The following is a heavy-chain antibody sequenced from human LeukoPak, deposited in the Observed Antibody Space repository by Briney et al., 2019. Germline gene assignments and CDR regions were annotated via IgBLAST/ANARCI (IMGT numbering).Heavy chain of an antibody. J-gene: IGHJ2*01. CDR3: ARGRWELLRNWYFDL. Sequence: SQTLSLTCTVSGGSISSGSYYWSWIRQPAGKGLEWIGRIYTSGGTNYNPSLKSRVTISVDTSKNQFSLKLSSVTAADTAVYYCARGRWELLRNWYFDLWGRGTLVTVSS. D-gene: IGHD1-26*01. CDR1: GGSISSGSYY. V-gene: IGHV4-61*02. CDR2: IYTSGGT.